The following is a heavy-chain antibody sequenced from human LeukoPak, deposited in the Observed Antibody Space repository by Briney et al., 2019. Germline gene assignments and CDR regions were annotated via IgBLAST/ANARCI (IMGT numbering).Heavy chain of an antibody. J-gene: IGHJ4*02. CDR2: ISGSGGST. V-gene: IGHV3-23*01. CDR3: AKAELVGAAGAVGY. D-gene: IGHD2-15*01. CDR1: GFTFSSFA. Sequence: PGGSLRLSCAASGFTFSSFAMSWVRQAPGKGLERVSAISGSGGSTYYADSVKGRFSISRDNSKNTLYLQMNSLRAEDTAVYYCAKAELVGAAGAVGYWGQGTLVTVSS.